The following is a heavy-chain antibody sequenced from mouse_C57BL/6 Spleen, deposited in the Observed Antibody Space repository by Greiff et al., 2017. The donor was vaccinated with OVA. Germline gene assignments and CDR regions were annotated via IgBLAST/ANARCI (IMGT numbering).Heavy chain of an antibody. J-gene: IGHJ2*01. V-gene: IGHV1-50*01. D-gene: IGHD4-1*01. CDR1: GYTFTSYW. CDR2: IDPSDSYT. Sequence: QVQLQQPGAELVKPGASVKLSCKASGYTFTSYWMQWVKQRPGQGLEWIGEIDPSDSYTNYNQKFKGKATLTVDTSSSTAYMQLSSLTSEDSAVYYCARWGTNWPDFDYWGQGTTLTVSS. CDR3: ARWGTNWPDFDY.